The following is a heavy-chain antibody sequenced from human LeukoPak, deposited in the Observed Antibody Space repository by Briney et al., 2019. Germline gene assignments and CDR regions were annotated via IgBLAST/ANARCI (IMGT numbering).Heavy chain of an antibody. V-gene: IGHV3-23*01. CDR1: GFTFSRFA. Sequence: GGSLRLSCAASGFTFSRFAMSWVRQAPGKGLEWVSAIGGAGYSTYYADSVNGRFTISRDNSRNTLYLQMNSLRAEDTAIYYCSKARDGFGVDTIDYWGQGTLATVSS. CDR2: IGGAGYST. CDR3: SKARDGFGVDTIDY. D-gene: IGHD3-3*01. J-gene: IGHJ4*02.